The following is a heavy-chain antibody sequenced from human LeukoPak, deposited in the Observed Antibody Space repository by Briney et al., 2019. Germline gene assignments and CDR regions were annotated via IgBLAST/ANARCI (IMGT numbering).Heavy chain of an antibody. Sequence: SETLSLTCTVSGGSISSHYWSWIRQPPGKGLEWIGYIYYSGSTNYNPSLKSRVTISVDTSKNQFSLKLSSVTAADTAVYYCARWPVRGVTSYYFDYWGQGTLVTVSS. CDR3: ARWPVRGVTSYYFDY. CDR1: GGSISSHY. D-gene: IGHD3-10*01. V-gene: IGHV4-59*11. CDR2: IYYSGST. J-gene: IGHJ4*02.